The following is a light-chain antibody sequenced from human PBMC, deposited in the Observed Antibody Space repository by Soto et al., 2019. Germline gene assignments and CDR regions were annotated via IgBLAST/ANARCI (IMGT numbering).Light chain of an antibody. Sequence: DIQMTQSPSSLSASVGDRVTITCRASQSISTYLNWYQQKPGKAPKLLMHAASSLDRGVPSRFSGSGSGTEFTLTISRLEPEDFAVYYCQQYGTSPQTFGQGTKVDIK. J-gene: IGKJ1*01. V-gene: IGKV1-39*01. CDR2: AAS. CDR3: QQYGTSPQT. CDR1: QSISTY.